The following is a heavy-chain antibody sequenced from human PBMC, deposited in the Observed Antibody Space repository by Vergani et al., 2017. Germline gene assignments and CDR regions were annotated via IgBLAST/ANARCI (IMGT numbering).Heavy chain of an antibody. CDR1: GGSISSGSYY. V-gene: IGHV4-61*10. J-gene: IGHJ5*02. Sequence: QVQLQESGPGLVKPSQTLSLTCTVSGGSISSGSYYWSWIRQPAGKGLEWFGCIYYSGSTNYNPSLKSRVTISVDTSKNQFSLKLSSVTAAHTSVYYCARVANDYIWGSYRYNWFDPWGQGTLVTVSS. D-gene: IGHD3-16*02. CDR3: ARVANDYIWGSYRYNWFDP. CDR2: IYYSGST.